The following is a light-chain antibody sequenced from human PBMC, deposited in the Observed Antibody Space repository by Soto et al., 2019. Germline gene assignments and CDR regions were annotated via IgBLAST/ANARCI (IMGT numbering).Light chain of an antibody. Sequence: EILLTQSPATLSLSPGERATLSCRASQSVSSYLAWYQQKPGQAPRLLIYDASNGATGIPARFSGSGSGTDFTPTIISLEPEDYAVYYCQQRNNWPSSWTFGQGTKVDI. CDR2: DAS. J-gene: IGKJ1*01. CDR1: QSVSSY. V-gene: IGKV3-11*01. CDR3: QQRNNWPSSWT.